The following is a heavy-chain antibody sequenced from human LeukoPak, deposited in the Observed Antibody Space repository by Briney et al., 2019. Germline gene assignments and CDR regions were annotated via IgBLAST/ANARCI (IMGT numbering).Heavy chain of an antibody. Sequence: GGSLRLSCAASGLTFSNYGMHWLRQSPGKGLEWVAFIRYDGSNKYHADSVKGRFTISRDNSKNTLYLRMNSLRAEDTAVYYCAVNGGHWFDPWGQGTLVTVSS. CDR3: AVNGGHWFDP. J-gene: IGHJ5*02. V-gene: IGHV3-30*02. CDR1: GLTFSNYG. CDR2: IRYDGSNK. D-gene: IGHD4-23*01.